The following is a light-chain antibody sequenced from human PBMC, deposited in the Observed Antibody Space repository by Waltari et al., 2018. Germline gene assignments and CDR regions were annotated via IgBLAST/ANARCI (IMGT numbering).Light chain of an antibody. V-gene: IGKV1-5*03. CDR1: QSISRW. CDR2: KAS. Sequence: DIQMTQSPSNLSASVGDRVTIPCRASQSISRWLDGYQQKPGKAPKLLIYKASSLESGVPSRFSGNGSGTEFTLTISNLQPDDFAIYYCQQYDRYPYTFGQGTKLEIK. J-gene: IGKJ2*01. CDR3: QQYDRYPYT.